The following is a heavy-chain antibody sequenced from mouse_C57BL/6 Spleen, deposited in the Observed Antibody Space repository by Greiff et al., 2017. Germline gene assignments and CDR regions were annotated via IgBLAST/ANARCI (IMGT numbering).Heavy chain of an antibody. D-gene: IGHD2-1*01. CDR2: ISSGGDYI. J-gene: IGHJ1*03. CDR1: GFTFSSYA. V-gene: IGHV5-9-1*02. Sequence: EVMLVESGEGLVKPGGSLKLSCAASGFTFSSYAMSWVRQTPEKRLEWVAYISSGGDYIYYADTVKGRFTISRDNARNTLYLQMSSRKSEDTAMYYCTRDRDYGNSFYWYFDVWGTGTTVTVSS. CDR3: TRDRDYGNSFYWYFDV.